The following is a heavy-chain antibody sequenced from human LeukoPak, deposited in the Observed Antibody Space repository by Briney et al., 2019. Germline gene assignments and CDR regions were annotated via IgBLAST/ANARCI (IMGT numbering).Heavy chain of an antibody. V-gene: IGHV4-4*09. CDR3: TRRTRIAAGVYNIDF. CDR2: IYPSGNS. Sequence: PSETLSLTCTVSGGSISGYYWNWIRQPPGKGLEWLGYIYPSGNSDYNPSLKSRVSMSVDTSKKQISLRLSSVTAADTAVYYCTRRTRIAAGVYNIDFRGQGTLVTVPS. J-gene: IGHJ4*02. CDR1: GGSISGYY. D-gene: IGHD6-25*01.